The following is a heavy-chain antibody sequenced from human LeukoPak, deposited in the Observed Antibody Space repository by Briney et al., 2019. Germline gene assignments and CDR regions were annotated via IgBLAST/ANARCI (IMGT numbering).Heavy chain of an antibody. D-gene: IGHD4-11*01. Sequence: KPSETLSLTCTVSGGSISSSSYYWGWIRQPPGKGLEWIGSIYYSGSTYYNPSLKSRVTISVDTPKNQFSLKLSSVTAADTAVYYCARPQRYSNYAGGVDYWGQGTLVTVSS. V-gene: IGHV4-39*01. CDR1: GGSISSSSYY. J-gene: IGHJ4*02. CDR3: ARPQRYSNYAGGVDY. CDR2: IYYSGST.